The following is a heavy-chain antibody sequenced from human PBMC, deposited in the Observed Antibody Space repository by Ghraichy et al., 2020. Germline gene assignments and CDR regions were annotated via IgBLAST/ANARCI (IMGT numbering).Heavy chain of an antibody. CDR1: GGSISSSSYY. V-gene: IGHV4-39*01. CDR2: IYYSGST. J-gene: IGHJ3*02. CDR3: ARQTNSGSWRTEAFDI. D-gene: IGHD1-26*01. Sequence: SETLSLTCTVSGGSISSSSYYWGWIRQPPGKGLEWIGSIYYSGSTYYNPSLKSRVTISVDTSKNQFSLKLSSVTAADTAGYYCARQTNSGSWRTEAFDIWGQGTMVTVSS.